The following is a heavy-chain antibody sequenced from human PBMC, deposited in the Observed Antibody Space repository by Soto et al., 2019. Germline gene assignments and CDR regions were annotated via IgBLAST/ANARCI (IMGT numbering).Heavy chain of an antibody. D-gene: IGHD6-19*01. CDR1: VSALSSLA. V-gene: IGHV3-23*01. Sequence: EVQLLESGGGLVQPGGSLRLSCEASVSALSSLAMTWVRQAPGKGLEWVSSFADGGSGPDYADSVKGRFTISRDKSTNTLYLEMNNLRGDDTAVYYCSFGGGLLSSGWYKYYFDYWGQGALVTVS. J-gene: IGHJ4*02. CDR3: SFGGGLLSSGWYKYYFDY. CDR2: FADGGSGP.